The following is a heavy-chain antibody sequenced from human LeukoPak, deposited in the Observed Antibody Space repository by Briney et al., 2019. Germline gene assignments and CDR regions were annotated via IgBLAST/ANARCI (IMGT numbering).Heavy chain of an antibody. J-gene: IGHJ6*02. D-gene: IGHD6-19*01. CDR2: ISSDGVNK. Sequence: GSLSLSCAASGFTFNSFGMHWVRHAPGKGLEWVAVISSDGVNKYYSASVKGRFTISRDNSKNKLYLQMNSLRAEDTALYYCAKDPIAVAGNNYYGMDVWGQGTTVTVSS. CDR3: AKDPIAVAGNNYYGMDV. CDR1: GFTFNSFG. V-gene: IGHV3-30*18.